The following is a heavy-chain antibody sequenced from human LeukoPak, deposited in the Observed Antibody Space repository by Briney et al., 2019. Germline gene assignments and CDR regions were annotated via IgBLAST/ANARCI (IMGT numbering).Heavy chain of an antibody. CDR2: IYPGDSGT. Sequence: GESLKISCRSSGYRFTGYWIGWVRQMPGKGLEWMGIIYPGDSGTRYSPSFQGQVTISADKSVRTAYLQWSSLKASDTAMYYCARPNITSYYDSRGYDAFDVWGQGTMVTVSS. CDR1: GYRFTGYW. V-gene: IGHV5-51*01. D-gene: IGHD3-22*01. J-gene: IGHJ3*01. CDR3: ARPNITSYYDSRGYDAFDV.